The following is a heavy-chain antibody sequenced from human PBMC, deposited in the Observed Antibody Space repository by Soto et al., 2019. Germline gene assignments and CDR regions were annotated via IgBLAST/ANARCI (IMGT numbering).Heavy chain of an antibody. Sequence: PGGSLRLSCAASGFTFSNAWMSWVRQAPGNGLEWVGRIKSKTDGGTTDYAAPVKGRFTISRDDSKNTLYLQMNSLKTEDTAVYYCTTEAGYCSGGSCYGEYAFDIRGQGTMVTVSS. CDR2: IKSKTDGGTT. CDR3: TTEAGYCSGGSCYGEYAFDI. CDR1: GFTFSNAW. J-gene: IGHJ3*02. V-gene: IGHV3-15*01. D-gene: IGHD2-15*01.